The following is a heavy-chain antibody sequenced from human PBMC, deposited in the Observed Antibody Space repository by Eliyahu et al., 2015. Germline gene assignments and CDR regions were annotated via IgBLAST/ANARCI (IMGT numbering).Heavy chain of an antibody. V-gene: IGHV1-2*02. D-gene: IGHD3-3*01. CDR3: ARRRSGYYYYGMDV. CDR1: GDTXTGYY. Sequence: QVQLVQSGAEVKKPGASVKVSCXASGDTXTGYYMHWXRQAPGQGXEGMGWINPNSGGTNYAQKXQGRVTMTRDTSISTAYMELSRLRSDDTAVYYCARRRSGYYYYGMDVWGQGTTVTVSS. CDR2: INPNSGGT. J-gene: IGHJ6*02.